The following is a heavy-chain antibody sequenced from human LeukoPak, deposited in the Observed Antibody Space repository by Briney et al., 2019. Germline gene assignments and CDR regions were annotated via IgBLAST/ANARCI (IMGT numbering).Heavy chain of an antibody. Sequence: ASVKVSCTASGYTFTSYYMHWVRQAPGQGLEWMGIINPSGGSTSYAQKFQGRVTMTRDTSTSTVYMELSSLRSEDTAVYYCARDRISENSSGYYYGDFDHWGQGTLVTVSS. D-gene: IGHD3-22*01. CDR1: GYTFTSYY. CDR3: ARDRISENSSGYYYGDFDH. V-gene: IGHV1-46*01. J-gene: IGHJ4*02. CDR2: INPSGGST.